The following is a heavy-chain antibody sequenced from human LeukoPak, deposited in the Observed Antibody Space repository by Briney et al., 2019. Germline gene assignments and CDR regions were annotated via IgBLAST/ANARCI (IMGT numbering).Heavy chain of an antibody. D-gene: IGHD2-15*01. J-gene: IGHJ6*03. CDR1: GGSISSHY. CDR3: ARISSSYYYYYMDV. V-gene: IGHV4-59*11. CDR2: IYYSGST. Sequence: PSETLSLTCTVSGGSISSHYWSWIRQPPGKGLEWIGYIYYSGSTNYNPSLKSRVTISVDTSKNQFSPKLSSVTAADTAVYYCARISSSYYYYYMDVWGKGTTVTVSS.